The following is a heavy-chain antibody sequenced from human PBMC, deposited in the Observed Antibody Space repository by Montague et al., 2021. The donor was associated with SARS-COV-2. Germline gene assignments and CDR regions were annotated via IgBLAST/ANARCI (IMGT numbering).Heavy chain of an antibody. J-gene: IGHJ4*02. D-gene: IGHD2-2*02. Sequence: SLRLSCAASGFTFSSYSMRWVRQAPGKGLEWVADIVPDGSNTHYVGPVEGRFTISRDNAKNTLYLQMNNLRAEDTAVYYCAKDGSYTFDYWGQGTLVTVSS. CDR2: IVPDGSNT. V-gene: IGHV3-7*01. CDR1: GFTFSSYS. CDR3: AKDGSYTFDY.